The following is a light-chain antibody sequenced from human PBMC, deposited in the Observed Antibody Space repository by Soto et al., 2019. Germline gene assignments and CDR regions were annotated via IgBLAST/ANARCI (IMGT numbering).Light chain of an antibody. J-gene: IGLJ1*01. V-gene: IGLV2-23*01. CDR2: EAS. CDR3: CSYAGFRPDV. CDR1: SSDVGSYNL. Sequence: QSVLTQPASVSGSPGQSITISCTGTSSDVGSYNLVSWYQHHPGKAPKLLIFEASKRPSGISNRFSGSKSDNTASLAISGLQAEDEADYYCCSYAGFRPDVFGTGNKLTVL.